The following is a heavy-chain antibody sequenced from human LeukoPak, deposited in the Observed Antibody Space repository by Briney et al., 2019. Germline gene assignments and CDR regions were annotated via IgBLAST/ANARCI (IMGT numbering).Heavy chain of an antibody. CDR2: ISSSSSYI. D-gene: IGHD6-19*01. Sequence: GGCLRLSCAASGFTFSVYSRNWVRQAPGEGLEWGSSISSSSSYIYYSDSVKGRFTISRDNDKNSLYPQMNRLRAEDTAVYYCARVGAYSSGWPGGSAYYFDYWGKGTLVTVSS. J-gene: IGHJ4*02. CDR3: ARVGAYSSGWPGGSAYYFDY. V-gene: IGHV3-21*01. CDR1: GFTFSVYS.